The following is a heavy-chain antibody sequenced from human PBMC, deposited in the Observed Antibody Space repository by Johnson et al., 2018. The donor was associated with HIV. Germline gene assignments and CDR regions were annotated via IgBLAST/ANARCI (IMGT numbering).Heavy chain of an antibody. D-gene: IGHD2-21*01. V-gene: IGHV3-30*04. CDR3: AKGPQGIAPPDAFDI. J-gene: IGHJ3*02. CDR2: ISYYGSNK. CDR1: GFSFSPYA. Sequence: QVQLVESGGGLVKPGGSLRLSCAASGFSFSPYALHWVRQTPGKGLEWVAVISYYGSNKKYADSVKGRFTISRDNSKNTLYLQMNSLRAEYTAVYYCAKGPQGIAPPDAFDIGGQGTMFTVS.